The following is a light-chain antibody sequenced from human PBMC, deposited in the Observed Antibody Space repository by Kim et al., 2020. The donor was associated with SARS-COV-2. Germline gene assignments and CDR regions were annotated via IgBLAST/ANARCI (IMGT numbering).Light chain of an antibody. Sequence: EIVLTQSPGTLSLSPGERATLSCRASQSIAPNHLAWFQQKPGQASRLLIYGTSSRATGIPDRFSASESGTDFTLTISRLEPEDVAVYCCQEYDRPPYTFGQGTKLEIK. CDR1: QSIAPNH. J-gene: IGKJ2*01. CDR2: GTS. CDR3: QEYDRPPYT. V-gene: IGKV3-20*01.